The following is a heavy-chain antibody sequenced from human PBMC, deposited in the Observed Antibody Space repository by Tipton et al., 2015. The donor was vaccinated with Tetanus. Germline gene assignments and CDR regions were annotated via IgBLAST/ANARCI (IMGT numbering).Heavy chain of an antibody. V-gene: IGHV3-15*07. CDR1: GFTFSNAW. J-gene: IGHJ6*02. Sequence: SLRLSCTASGFTFSNAWMNWVRLAPGKGLEWVGRIKSKTDGGTTDYAAPVKGRFTISRHDSKNTLYLEMNSLQIEDTAVYYCTTEALFGVVVWGQGPTVTVSS. D-gene: IGHD3-3*01. CDR2: IKSKTDGGTT. CDR3: TTEALFGVVV.